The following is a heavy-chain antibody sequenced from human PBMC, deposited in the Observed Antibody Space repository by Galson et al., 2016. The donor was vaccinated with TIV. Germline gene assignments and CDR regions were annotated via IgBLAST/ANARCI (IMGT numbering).Heavy chain of an antibody. CDR2: ISSSGNTI. D-gene: IGHD3-22*01. Sequence: SLRLSCAASGFVFSDYYMSWIRQAPGKGLEWVSYISSSGNTIYYAESVKGRFTVSRDNSENTLYLQMNSLRAEDTAVYYCAKEAGSGYYYVDAFDIWGQGTVVTVSS. CDR1: GFVFSDYY. V-gene: IGHV3-11*04. J-gene: IGHJ3*02. CDR3: AKEAGSGYYYVDAFDI.